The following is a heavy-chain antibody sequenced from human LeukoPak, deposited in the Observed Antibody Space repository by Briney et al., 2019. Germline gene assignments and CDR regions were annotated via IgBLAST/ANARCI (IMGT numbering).Heavy chain of an antibody. Sequence: GGSLRLSCEASGFIFSSYCMGWVRQVPGQGLQWVGNINPDGSGTCYVESVKGRFTISRDNARKSVFLQMNSLSTEETAVYYCLRWGVEAGMDYWGQGTLVTVSS. CDR3: LRWGVEAGMDY. D-gene: IGHD6-19*01. CDR1: GFIFSSYC. J-gene: IGHJ4*02. CDR2: INPDGSGT. V-gene: IGHV3-7*02.